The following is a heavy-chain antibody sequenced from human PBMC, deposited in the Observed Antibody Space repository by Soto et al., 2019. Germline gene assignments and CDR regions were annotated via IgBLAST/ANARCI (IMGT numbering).Heavy chain of an antibody. CDR3: ARHVIRAYYYMDV. CDR2: IYYSGST. CDR1: GGSISSSSYY. V-gene: IGHV4-39*01. D-gene: IGHD3-10*01. J-gene: IGHJ6*03. Sequence: SETLSLTCTVSGGSISSSSYYWGWIRQPPGKGLEWIGSIYYSGSTYNSPSLKSRVTMSGDTAKNQFSLKLSSVTAADTAVYYCARHVIRAYYYMDVWGKGTTVTVSS.